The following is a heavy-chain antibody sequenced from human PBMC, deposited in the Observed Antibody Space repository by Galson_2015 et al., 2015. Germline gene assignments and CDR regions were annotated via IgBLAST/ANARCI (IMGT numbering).Heavy chain of an antibody. CDR1: GYTFTSYY. D-gene: IGHD3-22*01. J-gene: IGHJ4*02. CDR3: ARDIYYYDSRSALDY. Sequence: SVKVSCKASGYTFTSYYMHWVRQAPGQGLEWMGIINPSGGSTSYAQKFQGRVTMTRDTSTSTVYTELSSLRSEDTAVYYCARDIYYYDSRSALDYWGQGTLVTVSS. V-gene: IGHV1-46*01. CDR2: INPSGGST.